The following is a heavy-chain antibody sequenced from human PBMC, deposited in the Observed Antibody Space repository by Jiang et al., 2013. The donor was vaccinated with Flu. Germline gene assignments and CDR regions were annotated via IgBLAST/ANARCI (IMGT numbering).Heavy chain of an antibody. CDR3: ARIGRDYDILTGYYFDY. V-gene: IGHV4-31*03. Sequence: SLTCTVSGGSISTGGYYWSWIRQHPGRAWSGLGTSITWEHLLQPSLKSRVTISVDTSKNQFSLRLSSVTAADTAVYYCARIGRDYDILTGYYFDYWGQGTLVTVSS. J-gene: IGHJ4*02. CDR2: SITWEH. CDR1: GGSISTGGYY. D-gene: IGHD3-9*01.